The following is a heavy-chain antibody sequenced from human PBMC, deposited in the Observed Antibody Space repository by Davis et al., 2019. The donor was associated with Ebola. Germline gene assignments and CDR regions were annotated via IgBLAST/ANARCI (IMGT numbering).Heavy chain of an antibody. CDR3: SRFGEGAY. CDR2: ISGSGRT. D-gene: IGHD2-21*01. V-gene: IGHV4-59*11. Sequence: PSETLSLTCSVSDASISGHYWNWFRQPPGKGLEWIGFISGSGRTSYNPSLKSRVTISADTSKNQFSLNLSSVTAADTAVYFCSRFGEGAYWGQRTLVTVSS. CDR1: DASISGHY. J-gene: IGHJ4*02.